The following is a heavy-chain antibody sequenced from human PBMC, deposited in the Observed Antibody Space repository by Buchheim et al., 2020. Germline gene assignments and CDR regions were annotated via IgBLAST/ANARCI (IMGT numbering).Heavy chain of an antibody. V-gene: IGHV4-59*08. Sequence: QVQLQESGPGLVKPSETLSLTCTVSGGSISSYYWSWIRQPPGKGLQWIGYIYYSGSTNSNPSLKSRVTISVDTSKNQFSLKLSAVTAADTDVYYCRGIAAANYCYYYGMDVWGQGTT. CDR2: IYYSGST. D-gene: IGHD6-13*01. J-gene: IGHJ6*02. CDR3: RGIAAANYCYYYGMDV. CDR1: GGSISSYY.